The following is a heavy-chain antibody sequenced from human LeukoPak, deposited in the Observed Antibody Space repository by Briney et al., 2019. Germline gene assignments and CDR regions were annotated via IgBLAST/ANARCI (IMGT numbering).Heavy chain of an antibody. D-gene: IGHD6-6*01. J-gene: IGHJ4*02. Sequence: GASVKVSCKASGGTFNSYTISWVRQAPGQGLEWMGGIIPIFGTTNYAQKFQGRVTITADESTNTAYMELSSLRSEDTAVYYCARGSIAARLGYWGQGTLVTVSS. V-gene: IGHV1-69*13. CDR2: IIPIFGTT. CDR3: ARGSIAARLGY. CDR1: GGTFNSYT.